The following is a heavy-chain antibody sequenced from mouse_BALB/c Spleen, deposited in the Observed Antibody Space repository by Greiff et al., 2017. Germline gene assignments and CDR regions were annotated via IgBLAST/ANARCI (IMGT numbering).Heavy chain of an antibody. D-gene: IGHD2-3*01. Sequence: VQLQQSGTVLARPGASVKMSCKASGYTFTSYWMHWVKQRPGQGLEWIGAIYPGNSDTSYNQKFKGKAKLTAVTSTSTAYMELSSLTNEDSAVYYCTRESMMGGPWFAYWGQGTLVTVSA. CDR2: IYPGNSDT. V-gene: IGHV1-5*01. CDR1: GYTFTSYW. CDR3: TRESMMGGPWFAY. J-gene: IGHJ3*01.